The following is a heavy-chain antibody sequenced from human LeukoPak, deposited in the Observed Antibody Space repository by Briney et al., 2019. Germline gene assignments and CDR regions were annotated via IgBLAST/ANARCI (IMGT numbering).Heavy chain of an antibody. CDR3: ASALWFGELFTDLFDY. Sequence: ASVKVSCKASGYTFTGYYMHWVRQAPGQGLEWMGWINPNGGGTNYAQKFQGRVTMTRDTSISTAYMELSRLRSDDTAVYYCASALWFGELFTDLFDYWGQGTLVTVSS. D-gene: IGHD3-10*01. V-gene: IGHV1-2*02. CDR2: INPNGGGT. J-gene: IGHJ4*02. CDR1: GYTFTGYY.